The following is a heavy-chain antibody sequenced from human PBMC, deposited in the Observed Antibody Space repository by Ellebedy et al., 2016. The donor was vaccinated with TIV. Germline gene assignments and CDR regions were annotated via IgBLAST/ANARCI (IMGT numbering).Heavy chain of an antibody. V-gene: IGHV3-23*01. Sequence: PGGSLRLSCVVSGFTFNTYAMRWFRQAPGKGLEWVSAISGSGGSTYYADSVKGRFTISRDNSKNTLYLQMNSLRAEDTAVYYCASSRYHYYLGNTIFAYWGQGALVTVSS. J-gene: IGHJ4*02. CDR1: GFTFNTYA. CDR3: ASSRYHYYLGNTIFAY. CDR2: ISGSGGST. D-gene: IGHD3-10*01.